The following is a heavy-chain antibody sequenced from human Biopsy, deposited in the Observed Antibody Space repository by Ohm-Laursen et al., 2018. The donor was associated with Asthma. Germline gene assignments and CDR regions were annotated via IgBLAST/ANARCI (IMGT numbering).Heavy chain of an antibody. CDR1: GGTFSNFA. J-gene: IGHJ6*02. CDR3: ARCQVGYSSGWSLLLKKIYYSGMDV. V-gene: IGHV1-69*13. D-gene: IGHD6-19*01. CDR2: IMTVFGST. Sequence: SVKVSCNVPGGTFSNFAISWVRQAPGQGLEWLGGIMTVFGSTAYAQKFQGRVTITADESTSTAYMEVTSLRSEDTAIYYCARCQVGYSSGWSLLLKKIYYSGMDVWGQGTAVTVSS.